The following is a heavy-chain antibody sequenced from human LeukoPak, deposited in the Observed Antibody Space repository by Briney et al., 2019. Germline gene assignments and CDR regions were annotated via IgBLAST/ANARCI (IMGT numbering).Heavy chain of an antibody. D-gene: IGHD1-1*01. CDR3: ARDRRGTTGTTAFDY. Sequence: GGSLRLSCAASGFTFSSYPMYWVRQAPGKGLEWVALISYDESNKYFADSVRGRFTISRDNSKNTLYLQMNSLRAEDTAVYYCARDRRGTTGTTAFDYWGRGTLVTVSS. V-gene: IGHV3-30*04. CDR1: GFTFSSYP. CDR2: ISYDESNK. J-gene: IGHJ4*02.